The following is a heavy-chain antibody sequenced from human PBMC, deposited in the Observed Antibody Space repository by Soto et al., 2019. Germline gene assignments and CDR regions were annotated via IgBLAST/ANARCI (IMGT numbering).Heavy chain of an antibody. CDR2: INHSGST. Sequence: PSETLSLTCVVYGGAFSAYYWSWIRQPTGSGLEWIGEINHSGSTNYNPSLKSRVTISVDTSKNQFSLKLSSVTAADTAVYYCARVPPYYDFWSGYYTDYYYYMDVWGKGTTVS. V-gene: IGHV4-34*01. CDR1: GGAFSAYY. J-gene: IGHJ6*03. D-gene: IGHD3-3*01. CDR3: ARVPPYYDFWSGYYTDYYYYMDV.